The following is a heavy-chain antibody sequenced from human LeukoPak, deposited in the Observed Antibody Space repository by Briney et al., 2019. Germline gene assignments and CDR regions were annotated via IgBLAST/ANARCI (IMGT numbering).Heavy chain of an antibody. CDR1: GGPITSSSHY. D-gene: IGHD2-2*01. CDR2: IYYRGRT. V-gene: IGHV4-39*07. J-gene: IGHJ3*02. CDR3: ARAGYCSSTTCPDAFDI. Sequence: SETLSLTCTVSGGPITSSSHYWGWIRQPPGKGPEWIGSIYYRGRTYYNASLKSRVTISVDTSKNQVSLRLSSVTAADTAVYYCARAGYCSSTTCPDAFDIWGQGTKVTVSS.